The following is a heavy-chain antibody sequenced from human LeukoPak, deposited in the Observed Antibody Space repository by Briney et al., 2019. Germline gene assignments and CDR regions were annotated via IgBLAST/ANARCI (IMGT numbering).Heavy chain of an antibody. Sequence: PSETLSLTCTVSGGSISSYYWSCIREPPGKGLGGSGYIYYSGSTNYNPSLKSRVIISVDTSNNQLSLKLSSAIAADTAVYYCASGEKRSYSDSSGYPPPYYYMDVWGKGPRSPSP. CDR2: IYYSGST. D-gene: IGHD3-22*01. J-gene: IGHJ6*03. V-gene: IGHV4-59*08. CDR1: GGSISSYY. CDR3: ASGEKRSYSDSSGYPPPYYYMDV.